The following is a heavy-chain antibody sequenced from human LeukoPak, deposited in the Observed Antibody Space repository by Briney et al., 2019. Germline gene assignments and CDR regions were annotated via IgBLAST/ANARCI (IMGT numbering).Heavy chain of an antibody. CDR1: GFTFSNYA. Sequence: GGSLRLSCAASGFTFSNYAMSWVRQAPGKGLEYVSAISGSGGSTYYADSVKGRFTISRDNSKNTLYLQMNSLRAEDTAVYSCAKCPPYCTNGICYTQKYYFDYWGQGTLVTVSS. D-gene: IGHD2-8*01. CDR3: AKCPPYCTNGICYTQKYYFDY. CDR2: ISGSGGST. V-gene: IGHV3-23*01. J-gene: IGHJ4*02.